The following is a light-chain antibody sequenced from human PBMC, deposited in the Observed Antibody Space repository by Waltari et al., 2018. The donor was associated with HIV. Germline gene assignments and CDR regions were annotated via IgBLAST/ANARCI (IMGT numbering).Light chain of an antibody. V-gene: IGKV3-20*01. Sequence: ENVLKQSPGTLSLCPGERATLSCRASQSVSSSYLAWYQQRPGQAPRLLMYGASSRAAGIPDRFSGSGSGTDFTLTISRLEPEDFAVYYCQQYGSGPLTFGGGTKVEIK. CDR1: QSVSSSY. CDR2: GAS. CDR3: QQYGSGPLT. J-gene: IGKJ4*01.